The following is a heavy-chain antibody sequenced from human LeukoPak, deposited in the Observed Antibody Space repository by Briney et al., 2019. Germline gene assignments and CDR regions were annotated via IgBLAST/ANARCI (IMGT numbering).Heavy chain of an antibody. CDR1: GFTVNNAW. J-gene: IGHJ4*02. D-gene: IGHD6-19*01. Sequence: GGSLRLSCAASGFTVNNAWMSWVRQAAGKGLEWVGRIKSKTDGGTTDYAAPVKSRFTISRDDSKNTLYLQMNSLKTEDTAVYYCTTDRLYSSGWSTPYGDYWGQGTLVTVSS. V-gene: IGHV3-15*01. CDR2: IKSKTDGGTT. CDR3: TTDRLYSSGWSTPYGDY.